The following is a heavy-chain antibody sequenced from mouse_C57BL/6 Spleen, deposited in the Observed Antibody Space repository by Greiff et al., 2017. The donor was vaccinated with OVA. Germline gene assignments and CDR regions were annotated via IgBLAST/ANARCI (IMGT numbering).Heavy chain of an antibody. CDR3: ARGLLRELDV. CDR2: ISSGGSYT. D-gene: IGHD1-1*01. J-gene: IGHJ1*03. Sequence: EVQLVESGGDLVKPGGSLKLSCAASGFTFSSYGMSWVRQTPDKRLEWVATISSGGSYTYYPDSVKGRFTISRDNAKNTLYLQMSSLKSEDTAMYYCARGLLRELDVWGTGTTVTVSS. CDR1: GFTFSSYG. V-gene: IGHV5-6*01.